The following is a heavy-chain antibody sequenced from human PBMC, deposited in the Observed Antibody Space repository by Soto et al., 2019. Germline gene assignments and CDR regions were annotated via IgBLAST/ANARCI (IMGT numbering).Heavy chain of an antibody. CDR2: IWYDGSNK. CDR1: GFTFSSYG. Sequence: QVQLVESGGGVVQPGRSLRISCAASGFTFSSYGMHWVRQAPGKGLEWVAVIWYDGSNKYYADSVKGRFTISRDNSKNTLYLQMNSLRAEDTAVYYCAREGGCSSTSCYTSPYYYYGMDVWGQGTTVTVSS. J-gene: IGHJ6*02. D-gene: IGHD2-2*02. V-gene: IGHV3-33*01. CDR3: AREGGCSSTSCYTSPYYYYGMDV.